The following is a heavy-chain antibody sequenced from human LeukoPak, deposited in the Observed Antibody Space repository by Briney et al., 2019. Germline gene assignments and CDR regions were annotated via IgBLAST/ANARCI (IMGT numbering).Heavy chain of an antibody. CDR3: ANWDSSGGHFDY. CDR1: GFTFSSYA. Sequence: GGSLRLSCAASGFTFSSYAMSWVRQAPGKGLEWVSAISCSGGSTYYADSVKGRFTISRDNSKNTLYLQMNSLRAEDTAVYYCANWDSSGGHFDYWGRGTLVTVSS. V-gene: IGHV3-23*01. CDR2: ISCSGGST. J-gene: IGHJ4*02. D-gene: IGHD3-22*01.